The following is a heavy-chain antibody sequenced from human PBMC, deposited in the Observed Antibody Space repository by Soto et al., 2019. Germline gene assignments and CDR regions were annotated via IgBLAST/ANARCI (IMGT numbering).Heavy chain of an antibody. CDR1: GFTFTNAW. CDR3: ATEFDH. V-gene: IGHV3-15*02. CDR2: IKSQTDGTTK. J-gene: IGHJ5*02. Sequence: EVQLVESGGTLLKPGGSLRLSCAASGFTFTNAWMHWVRQAPGKGLEWVGRIKSQTDGTTKDYAAPVKGRFTISRYDSKDTLYLQVNSLNTEATAGYYCATEFDHWGPGTLVTVSS.